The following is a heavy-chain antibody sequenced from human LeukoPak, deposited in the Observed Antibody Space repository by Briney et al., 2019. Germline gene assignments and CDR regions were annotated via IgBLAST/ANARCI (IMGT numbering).Heavy chain of an antibody. CDR3: ARHDGGTTEGWFDP. D-gene: IGHD1-14*01. V-gene: IGHV4-59*08. Sequence: SETLPLTCAVSGGSISSYYWSWIRQPPGKGLEWIGYIYYSGSTKYNASLKSRVTMSIDTSKNQFYLKLNSVTAADTAVYYCARHDGGTTEGWFDPWGQGTLVTVSS. CDR2: IYYSGST. J-gene: IGHJ5*02. CDR1: GGSISSYY.